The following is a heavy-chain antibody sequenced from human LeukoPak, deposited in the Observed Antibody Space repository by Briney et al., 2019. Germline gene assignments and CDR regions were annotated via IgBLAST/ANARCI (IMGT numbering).Heavy chain of an antibody. CDR1: GYTLTELS. CDR3: ATLGTNYYDSGSYYWFDP. Sequence: ASVKVSCKVSGYTLTELSMHWVRQAPGKGLEWMGGFDPEDGETIYAQKFQGRVTMTEDTSTDTAYMELSSLRSEDTAVYYCATLGTNYYDSGSYYWFDPWGQGTLVTVSS. V-gene: IGHV1-24*01. CDR2: FDPEDGET. D-gene: IGHD3-10*01. J-gene: IGHJ5*02.